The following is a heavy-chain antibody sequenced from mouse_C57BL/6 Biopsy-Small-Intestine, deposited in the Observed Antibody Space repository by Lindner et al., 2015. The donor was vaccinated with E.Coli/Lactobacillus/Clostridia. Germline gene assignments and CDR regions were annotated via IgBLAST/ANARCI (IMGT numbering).Heavy chain of an antibody. J-gene: IGHJ4*01. CDR2: ISGNNGDT. CDR3: ARTTNYLANSGYYY. V-gene: IGHV1-72*04. Sequence: SVKVSCKASGYDFTTYSINWVRQAPGQGLEWMGWISGNNGDTKYAQNVMGRVTMTIDTSTSTAYMELRSLRSADTAVYYCARTTNYLANSGYYYWGQGTLVTVSS. CDR1: GYDFTTYS. D-gene: IGHD1-3*01.